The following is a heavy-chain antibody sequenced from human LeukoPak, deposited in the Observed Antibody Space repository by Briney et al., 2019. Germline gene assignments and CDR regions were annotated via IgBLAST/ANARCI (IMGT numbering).Heavy chain of an antibody. V-gene: IGHV1-46*01. CDR3: ARGVVVVPAATYYYYYYMDV. D-gene: IGHD2-2*01. Sequence: ASVKVSCKASGYTFTSYYMHWVRQAPGQGLEWMGIINPSGGSTSYAQKFQGRVTVTRDMSTSTVYMELSSLRSEDTAVYYCARGVVVVPAATYYYYYYMDVWGKGTTVTVSS. CDR1: GYTFTSYY. J-gene: IGHJ6*03. CDR2: INPSGGST.